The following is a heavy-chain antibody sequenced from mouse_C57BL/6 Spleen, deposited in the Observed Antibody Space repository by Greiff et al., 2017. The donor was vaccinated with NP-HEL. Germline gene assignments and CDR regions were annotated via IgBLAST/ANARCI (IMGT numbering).Heavy chain of an antibody. CDR2: IDPEDGET. J-gene: IGHJ1*03. Sequence: VQLKESGAELVKPGASVKLSCTASGFNIKDYYMHWVKQRTEQGLEWIGRIDPEDGETKYAPKFQGKATITADTSSNTAYLQLSSLTSEDTAVYYCARLDGNYDQYWYFDVWGTGTTVTVSS. D-gene: IGHD2-1*01. CDR3: ARLDGNYDQYWYFDV. CDR1: GFNIKDYY. V-gene: IGHV14-2*01.